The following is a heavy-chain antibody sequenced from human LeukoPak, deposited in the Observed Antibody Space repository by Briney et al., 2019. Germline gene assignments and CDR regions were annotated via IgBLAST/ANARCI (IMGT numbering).Heavy chain of an antibody. D-gene: IGHD3-22*01. Sequence: GGSLRLSCAASGFTFSSYAMHWVRQAPGKGLEWVAVISYDGSNKYYADSVKGRFTISRDNSKNTLYLQMNSLRAEDTAVYYCARDSPSITMIVVVITSYYYGMDVWGQGTTVTVSS. CDR1: GFTFSSYA. CDR3: ARDSPSITMIVVVITSYYYGMDV. J-gene: IGHJ6*02. V-gene: IGHV3-30-3*01. CDR2: ISYDGSNK.